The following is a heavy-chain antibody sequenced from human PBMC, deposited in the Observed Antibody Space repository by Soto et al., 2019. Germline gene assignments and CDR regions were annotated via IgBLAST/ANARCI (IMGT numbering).Heavy chain of an antibody. CDR2: ISVDGGSK. CDR3: AKPVGEKTMTVNHFDR. D-gene: IGHD3-16*01. V-gene: IGHV3-23*01. J-gene: IGHJ4*02. CDR1: EFTFSSYA. Sequence: GGSLRLSCAASEFTFSSYAMSWVRQAPGKGLEWVSAISVDGGSKYYTDSVEGRFTISRDNSKNTLYLQMNSLRPEDTAVYYCAKPVGEKTMTVNHFDRWGLGALVTVSS.